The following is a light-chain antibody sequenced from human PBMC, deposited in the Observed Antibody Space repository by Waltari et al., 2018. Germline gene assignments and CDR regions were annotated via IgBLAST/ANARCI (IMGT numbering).Light chain of an antibody. V-gene: IGKV4-1*01. CDR2: WAS. Sequence: DIVMTQSPDSLAVSLGERDTINCKSSQSVLYSSNKKNYLAWYQQKPGQSPKLLIYWASTRESGVPDRFSGSGSETDFTLTISNLQAEDVAVYYCQQYYSTLSWTFGQGTKVEIK. CDR3: QQYYSTLSWT. J-gene: IGKJ1*01. CDR1: QSVLYSSNKKNY.